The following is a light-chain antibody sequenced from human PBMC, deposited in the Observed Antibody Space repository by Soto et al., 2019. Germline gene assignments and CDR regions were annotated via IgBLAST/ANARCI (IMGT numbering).Light chain of an antibody. V-gene: IGLV2-14*01. Sequence: QSALTQPASVSGSPGQSITISCTGTSSDVGSYNYVSWYQQHPGKAPKLMIYEVSNRPSGVSNRFSGSKSGNTASLTISGLQTEDEADYYCSSYTSGSTWVFGGGTKVTVL. CDR1: SSDVGSYNY. CDR3: SSYTSGSTWV. J-gene: IGLJ3*02. CDR2: EVS.